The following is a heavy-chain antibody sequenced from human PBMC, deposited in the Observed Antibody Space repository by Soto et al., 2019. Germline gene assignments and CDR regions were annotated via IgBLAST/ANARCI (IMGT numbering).Heavy chain of an antibody. CDR1: RFTFSNYA. CDR3: AKSKGYGDYEGYFDY. J-gene: IGHJ4*02. D-gene: IGHD4-17*01. V-gene: IGHV3-23*01. CDR2: ISGSGGNT. Sequence: GGSLRLSCAASRFTFSNYALTWVRQAPGKGLEWVSTISGSGGNTYYADSVRGRFIISRDNPKNTLYLQMNSLRAEDTAVYYCAKSKGYGDYEGYFDYWGQGTLVTVPQ.